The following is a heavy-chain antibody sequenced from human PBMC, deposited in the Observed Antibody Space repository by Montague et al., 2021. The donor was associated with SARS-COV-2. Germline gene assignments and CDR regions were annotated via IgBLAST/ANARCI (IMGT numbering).Heavy chain of an antibody. Sequence: PLRLSCAASGFTFSSYAMHWVRQAPGKGLEWVAVISYDGSNKYYADSVKGRFTISRDNSKNTLYLQMNSLRAEDTAVYYCARDPDSGSYSSDAFDIWGQGTMVTVSS. V-gene: IGHV3-30-3*01. J-gene: IGHJ3*02. CDR1: GFTFSSYA. CDR2: ISYDGSNK. CDR3: ARDPDSGSYSSDAFDI. D-gene: IGHD1-26*01.